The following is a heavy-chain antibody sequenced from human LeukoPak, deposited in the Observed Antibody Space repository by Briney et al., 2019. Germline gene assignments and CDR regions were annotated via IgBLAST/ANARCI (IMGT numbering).Heavy chain of an antibody. CDR3: ARLGYCSSTSCYHYYYYYGMDV. CDR2: ISSSSSYI. CDR1: GFTFSSYS. V-gene: IGHV3-21*01. J-gene: IGHJ6*02. Sequence: GGSLRLYCAASGFTFSSYSMNWVRQAPGKGLEWVSSISSSSSYIYYADSVKGRFTISRDNAKNSLYLQMNSLRAEDTAVYYCARLGYCSSTSCYHYYYYYGMDVWGQGTTVTVSS. D-gene: IGHD2-2*01.